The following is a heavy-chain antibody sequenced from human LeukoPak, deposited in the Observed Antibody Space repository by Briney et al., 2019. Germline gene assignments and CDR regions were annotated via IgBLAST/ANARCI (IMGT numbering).Heavy chain of an antibody. D-gene: IGHD3-10*01. CDR3: ARDAFRARYFDP. J-gene: IGHJ2*01. CDR1: EFTFTNYW. V-gene: IGHV3-7*01. Sequence: GGSLRLSCAASEFTFTNYWISWVRQAPGWGLEWVANIKQDEREKHYADSVKGRFTIFRDNAKHSVYLQMHSLRAEDTAVYYCARDAFRARYFDPWGRGTLVTVSS. CDR2: IKQDEREK.